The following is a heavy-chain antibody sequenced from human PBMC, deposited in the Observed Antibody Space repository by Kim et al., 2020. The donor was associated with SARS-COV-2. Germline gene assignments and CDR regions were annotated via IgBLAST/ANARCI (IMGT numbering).Heavy chain of an antibody. CDR1: GGSISSSSYY. Sequence: SETLSLTCTVSGGSISSSSYYWGWIRQPQGKGLEWIGSIYYSGSTYYNPSLKSRVTISVDTSKNQFSLKLSSVTAADTAVYYCARLQQLSSIYYFDYWGQGTLVTVSS. V-gene: IGHV4-39*01. CDR2: IYYSGST. D-gene: IGHD6-13*01. J-gene: IGHJ4*02. CDR3: ARLQQLSSIYYFDY.